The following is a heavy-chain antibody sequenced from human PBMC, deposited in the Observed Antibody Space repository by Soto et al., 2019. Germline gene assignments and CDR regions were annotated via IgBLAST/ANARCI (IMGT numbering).Heavy chain of an antibody. D-gene: IGHD6-13*01. CDR3: ARDLAAAGSNWFDP. CDR1: GGSVSSGSYY. J-gene: IGHJ5*02. CDR2: IYYSGST. V-gene: IGHV4-61*01. Sequence: SETLSLTCTVSGGSVSSGSYYWSWIRQPPGKGLEWIGYIYYSGSTNYNPSLKSRVTISVDTSKNQFSLKLSSVTAADTAVYYCARDLAAAGSNWFDPWGQGTLVTVSS.